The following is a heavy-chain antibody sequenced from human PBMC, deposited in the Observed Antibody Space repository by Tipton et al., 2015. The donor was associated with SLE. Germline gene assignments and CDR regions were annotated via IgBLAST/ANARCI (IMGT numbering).Heavy chain of an antibody. D-gene: IGHD1-26*01. J-gene: IGHJ3*02. V-gene: IGHV4-59*11. Sequence: TLSLTCTVAGESIHNLYWSWIRQPPGKGLEWIGSIYYSGNTYYNPPLKSRLSISIDTSKRQFSLKLSSVTAADTAVYYCARHLDGTYGSHAFDIWGQGTMVTVSS. CDR2: IYYSGNT. CDR1: GESIHNLY. CDR3: ARHLDGTYGSHAFDI.